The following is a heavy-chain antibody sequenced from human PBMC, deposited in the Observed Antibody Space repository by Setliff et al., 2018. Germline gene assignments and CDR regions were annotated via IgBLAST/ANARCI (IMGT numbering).Heavy chain of an antibody. J-gene: IGHJ4*02. CDR2: FYYGGST. V-gene: IGHV4-39*01. Sequence: KPSETLSLTCTVSGASISSSSYYWGWVRQPPGKGLEWIGTFYYGGSTYYSPSLKSRVTISVDASKNQFSLMLTAVTAADTAVYSCARHGYSYGYYFEYWGQGTLVTVSS. D-gene: IGHD5-18*01. CDR1: GASISSSSYY. CDR3: ARHGYSYGYYFEY.